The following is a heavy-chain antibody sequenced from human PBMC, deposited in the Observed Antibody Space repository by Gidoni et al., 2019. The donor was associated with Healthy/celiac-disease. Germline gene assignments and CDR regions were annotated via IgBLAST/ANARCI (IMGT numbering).Heavy chain of an antibody. D-gene: IGHD3-10*01. CDR1: GYTFTSCY. V-gene: IGHV1-46*01. J-gene: IGHJ6*02. Sequence: QVQLVQSGAEVKKPGASVKVSCKASGYTFTSCYMHWVRQAPGQGLEWMGIINPSGGSTSYAQKFQGRVTMTRDTSTSTVYMELSSLRSEDTAVYYCASTTMVRNPTQGDYYGMDVWGQGTTVTVSS. CDR2: INPSGGST. CDR3: ASTTMVRNPTQGDYYGMDV.